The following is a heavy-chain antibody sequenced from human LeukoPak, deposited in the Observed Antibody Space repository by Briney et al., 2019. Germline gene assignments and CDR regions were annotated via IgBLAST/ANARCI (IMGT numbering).Heavy chain of an antibody. D-gene: IGHD3-10*01. CDR1: GGSFSGYY. CDR2: INHSGST. V-gene: IGHV4-34*01. J-gene: IGHJ3*02. CDR3: ARGHSYTMVRGVIVDAVDI. Sequence: SETLSLTCAVYGGSFSGYYWSWIRQPPGKGLVWIVEINHSGSTNYNPALKSRVTISVDTSKNQFSLKLSSVTAADTAVYYCARGHSYTMVRGVIVDAVDIWGQGTMVTVSS.